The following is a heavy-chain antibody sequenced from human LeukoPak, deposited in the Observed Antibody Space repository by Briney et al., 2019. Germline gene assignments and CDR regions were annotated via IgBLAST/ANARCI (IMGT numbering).Heavy chain of an antibody. Sequence: GGSLRLPCAASGFRFSTYAMSWVRQAPGKGLEWVSGISGRGDSTYYANSMKGRFTISRDNSKNTLYLQMSGLKAEDTAVYYCAKDREPSSISPNWFDPWGQGTLVTVSS. CDR1: GFRFSTYA. D-gene: IGHD2-2*01. CDR2: ISGRGDST. V-gene: IGHV3-23*01. J-gene: IGHJ5*02. CDR3: AKDREPSSISPNWFDP.